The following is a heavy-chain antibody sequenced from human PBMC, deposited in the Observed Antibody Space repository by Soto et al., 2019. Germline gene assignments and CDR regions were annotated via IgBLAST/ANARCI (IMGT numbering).Heavy chain of an antibody. D-gene: IGHD2-15*01. CDR1: GGSISRGGYY. V-gene: IGHV4-31*03. Sequence: TLSLTCTVSGGSISRGGYYWSWIRQHPGKGLEWIGYIYYSGSTYYNPSLKSRVTISVDTSKNQFSLKLSSVTAADTDVYYCARRYGGNFDYWGQGTLVTVSS. CDR3: ARRYGGNFDY. CDR2: IYYSGST. J-gene: IGHJ4*02.